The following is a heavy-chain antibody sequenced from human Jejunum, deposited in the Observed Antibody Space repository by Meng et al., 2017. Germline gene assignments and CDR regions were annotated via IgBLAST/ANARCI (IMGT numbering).Heavy chain of an antibody. CDR2: IYHSGST. CDR3: ARGGYYSFDY. D-gene: IGHD5-18*01. Sequence: VQVQGSGPGLVKPSETLTLTCSVSGGSISSVYWWTWVRQSPGKGLEWIGEIYHSGSTNYNPSLKSRVTISVDKSKNQFSLKLTSVTAADTAVYYCARGGYYSFDYWGQGTLVTVSS. CDR1: GGSISSVYW. J-gene: IGHJ4*02. V-gene: IGHV4-4*02.